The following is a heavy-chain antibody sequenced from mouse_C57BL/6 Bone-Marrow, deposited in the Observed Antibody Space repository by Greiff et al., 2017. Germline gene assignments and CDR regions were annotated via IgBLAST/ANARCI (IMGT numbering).Heavy chain of an antibody. J-gene: IGHJ4*01. CDR2: INPYNGGT. CDR3: ARDPIYYYGSSYDAMDY. Sequence: EVQLQQSGPVLVKPGASVKMSCKASGYTFTDYYMNWVKQSHGKSLEWIGVINPYNGGTSYNQKFKGKATLTVDKSSSTAYMELNSLTSEDSAVYYCARDPIYYYGSSYDAMDYWGQGTSVTVSS. V-gene: IGHV1-19*01. D-gene: IGHD1-1*01. CDR1: GYTFTDYY.